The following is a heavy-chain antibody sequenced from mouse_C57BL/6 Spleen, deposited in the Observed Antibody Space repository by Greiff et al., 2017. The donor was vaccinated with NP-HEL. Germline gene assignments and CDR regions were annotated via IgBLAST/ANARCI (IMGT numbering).Heavy chain of an antibody. J-gene: IGHJ4*01. D-gene: IGHD2-2*01. Sequence: VQLQQPGAELVKPGASVKLSCKASGYTFTSYWMHWVKQRPGQGLEWIGMIHPNSGSTNYNEKFKSKATLTVDKSSSTAYMQLSSLTSEDSAVYYCARYGSYYAMDYWGQGTSVTVSS. CDR1: GYTFTSYW. CDR2: IHPNSGST. V-gene: IGHV1-64*01. CDR3: ARYGSYYAMDY.